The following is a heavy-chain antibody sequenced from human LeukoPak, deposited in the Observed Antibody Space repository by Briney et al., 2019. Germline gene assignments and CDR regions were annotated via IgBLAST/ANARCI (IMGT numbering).Heavy chain of an antibody. CDR3: ATNSGSYGLFDY. Sequence: PSETLSLTCAVYGGSFSGYYWSWIRQPPGKGLEWIGEIYHSGSTNYNPSLKSRVTISVDKSKNQFSLKLSPVTAADTAVYYCATNSGSYGLFDYWGQGTLVTVSS. J-gene: IGHJ4*02. V-gene: IGHV4-34*01. CDR2: IYHSGST. D-gene: IGHD1-26*01. CDR1: GGSFSGYY.